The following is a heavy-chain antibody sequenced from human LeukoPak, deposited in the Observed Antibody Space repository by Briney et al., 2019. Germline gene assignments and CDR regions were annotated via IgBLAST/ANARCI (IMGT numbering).Heavy chain of an antibody. CDR3: ARDVGTALVTGDY. V-gene: IGHV4-4*02. D-gene: IGHD5-18*01. CDR2: IYHSGSA. CDR1: GGSISSNNW. Sequence: SETLSLTCGVSGGSISSNNWWSWVRQPPGQGLEWIGEIYHSGSANYNPSLKSRVTVSVDKSKNQLSLKLISVTAADTAVYYCARDVGTALVTGDYWGQGTLVTVSS. J-gene: IGHJ4*02.